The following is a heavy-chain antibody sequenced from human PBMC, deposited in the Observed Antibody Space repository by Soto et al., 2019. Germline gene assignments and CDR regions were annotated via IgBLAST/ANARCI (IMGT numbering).Heavy chain of an antibody. J-gene: IGHJ4*02. CDR1: GFTFSTYA. Sequence: EVQLLESGGKLVQPGGSLTLSCAASGFTFSTYAMAWVRQAPGKGLEWVSGVSASGLNTDYADPVKGRFYISRDNSKNTGSLHMXXLXXXXXXXXXXXXXXXXXXXXXFXXXXGQG. CDR3: XXXXXXXXXXXFXXX. V-gene: IGHV3-23*01. CDR2: VSASGLNT.